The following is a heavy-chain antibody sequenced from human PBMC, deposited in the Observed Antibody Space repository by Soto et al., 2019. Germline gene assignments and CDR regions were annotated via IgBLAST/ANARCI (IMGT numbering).Heavy chain of an antibody. Sequence: SLKISCKVSGYSFTSYWIGWVRQMPGKGLEWMGIIYPGDSDTRYSPSFQGQVTISADKSISTAYLQWSSLKASDTAMYYCARPHYYDSSGPRYWGQGTLVTVSS. CDR2: IYPGDSDT. J-gene: IGHJ4*02. D-gene: IGHD3-22*01. V-gene: IGHV5-51*01. CDR3: ARPHYYDSSGPRY. CDR1: GYSFTSYW.